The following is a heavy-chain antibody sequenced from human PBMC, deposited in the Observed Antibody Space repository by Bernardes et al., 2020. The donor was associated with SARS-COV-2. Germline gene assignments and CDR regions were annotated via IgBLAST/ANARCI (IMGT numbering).Heavy chain of an antibody. CDR1: GASISSYY. J-gene: IGHJ4*02. V-gene: IGHV4-59*08. D-gene: IGHD4-4*01. CDR2: IYYSGST. CDR3: ARQDYTNYALDY. Sequence: SETLSLTCTVSGASISSYYWSWIRQPPGKGLEWIGYIYYSGSTNYNPSLNSRVTISVDTSKNQFSLKLSSVTAADTAVYYCARQDYTNYALDYWGQGTLVTVSS.